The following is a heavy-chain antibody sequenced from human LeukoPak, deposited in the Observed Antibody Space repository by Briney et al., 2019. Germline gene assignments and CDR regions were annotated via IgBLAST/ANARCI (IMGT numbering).Heavy chain of an antibody. D-gene: IGHD6-13*01. V-gene: IGHV3-30*04. J-gene: IGHJ4*02. Sequence: GGSLRLSCAASGFTFSSYAMHWVRQAPGKGLEWVAVISYDGSNKYYADSVKGRFTISRDNSKNTLYLQMNSLRAEDTAVYYCARVRGAAATGAFDIWGQGTLVTVSS. CDR3: ARVRGAAATGAFDI. CDR2: ISYDGSNK. CDR1: GFTFSSYA.